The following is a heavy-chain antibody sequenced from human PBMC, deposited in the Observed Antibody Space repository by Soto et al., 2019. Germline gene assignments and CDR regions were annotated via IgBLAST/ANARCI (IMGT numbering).Heavy chain of an antibody. CDR1: GYTFTDYW. CDR2: IYPGDSDT. J-gene: IGHJ6*02. V-gene: IGHV5-51*01. CDR3: SRHIINFRYYYYAMDV. Sequence: GESLKISCKGSGYTFTDYWIDWVRQLPGKGLEWMGIIYPGDSDTRYSPSFQGHVTITVDKSTSTAYLQWNTLKASDTAMYYCSRHIINFRYYYYAMDVWGQGTTVTVSS.